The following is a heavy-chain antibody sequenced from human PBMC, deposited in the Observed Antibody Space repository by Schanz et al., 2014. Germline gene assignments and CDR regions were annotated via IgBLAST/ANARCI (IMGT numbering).Heavy chain of an antibody. V-gene: IGHV3-23*01. J-gene: IGHJ4*02. Sequence: EVQLLESGGGLVQPGGSLRLSCASSGFSFTTYAMSWVRQAPGKGLEWVSSISSGGGSTYYADSVKGRFTISRDSSKNTLFLQMNSLRTEDTAVYYCARLDPYCRGGTCSRAFDFWGQGTLVTVSS. D-gene: IGHD2-15*01. CDR3: ARLDPYCRGGTCSRAFDF. CDR2: ISSGGGST. CDR1: GFSFTTYA.